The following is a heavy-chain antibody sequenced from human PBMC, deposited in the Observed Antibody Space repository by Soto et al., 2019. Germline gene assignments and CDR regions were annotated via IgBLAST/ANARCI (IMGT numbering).Heavy chain of an antibody. CDR2: IKSKTDGGTT. Sequence: SNAWMNWVRQAPGKGLEWVGRIKSKTDGGTTDYAAPVKGRFTISRDDSKNTLYLQMNSLKTEDTAVYYCTTDRRYYYDSSGYSPRDYWGQGTLVTVSS. D-gene: IGHD3-22*01. J-gene: IGHJ4*02. V-gene: IGHV3-15*07. CDR1: SNAW. CDR3: TTDRRYYYDSSGYSPRDY.